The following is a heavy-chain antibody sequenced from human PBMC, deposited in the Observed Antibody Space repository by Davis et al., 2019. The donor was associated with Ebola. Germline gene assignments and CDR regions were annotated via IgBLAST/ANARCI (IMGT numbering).Heavy chain of an antibody. V-gene: IGHV4-59*01. D-gene: IGHD3-9*01. J-gene: IGHJ5*02. CDR3: ARDNHYNDILTGYYKGGYNGFDP. CDR2: IYYSGST. Sequence: MPSETLSLTCTVSGGSISSYYWSWIRQPPGKGLEWIGYIYYSGSTNYNPSLKSRVTISVDTSKNQFSLKLSSVTAADTAVYYCARDNHYNDILTGYYKGGYNGFDPWGQGTLVTVSS. CDR1: GGSISSYY.